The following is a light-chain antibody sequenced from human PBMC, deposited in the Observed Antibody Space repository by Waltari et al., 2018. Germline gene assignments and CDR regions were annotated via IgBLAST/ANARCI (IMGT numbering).Light chain of an antibody. V-gene: IGLV3-10*01. CDR3: YSTDRTGKQRV. CDR1: AFPINS. J-gene: IGLJ2*01. CDR2: EDN. Sequence: SYELTQPPSVSVSPGQTARTPCSGDAFPINSGSSYQQKSGQAPVLVIYEDNKRRSGIPERFSGSSSGTMVTLTISGAQVEDEGDYYCYSTDRTGKQRVFGGGTKLTVL.